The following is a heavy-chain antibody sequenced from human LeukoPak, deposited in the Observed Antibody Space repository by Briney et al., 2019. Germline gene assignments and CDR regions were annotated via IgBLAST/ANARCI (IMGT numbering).Heavy chain of an antibody. J-gene: IGHJ4*02. V-gene: IGHV3-30*03. D-gene: IGHD1-26*01. CDR3: ARDSAVQWEKYYFDY. CDR1: GFTFSSYG. CDR2: ISYDGSNK. Sequence: QPGGSLRLSCATSGFTFSSYGMHWVRQVPGKGLEWVAVISYDGSNKYYADSVKGRFTISRDNSKNTLYLQMNSLRAEDTAVYYCARDSAVQWEKYYFDYWGQGTLVTVSS.